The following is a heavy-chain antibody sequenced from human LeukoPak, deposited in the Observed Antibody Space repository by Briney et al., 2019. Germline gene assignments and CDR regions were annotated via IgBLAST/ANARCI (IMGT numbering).Heavy chain of an antibody. CDR3: ARERAYYLGNRGFWDFDR. D-gene: IGHD2-21*01. CDR1: GFTFRNYG. Sequence: GGSLRLTCATSGFTFRNYGMNWIRQAPGKGLEWVSSIANNGTIIYNLDSVRGRFTISRDNAKNSVFLQMSSLTVAGTAVYYCARERAYYLGNRGFWDFDRWGQGSRVSVSS. V-gene: IGHV3-21*01. J-gene: IGHJ5*02. CDR2: IANNGTII.